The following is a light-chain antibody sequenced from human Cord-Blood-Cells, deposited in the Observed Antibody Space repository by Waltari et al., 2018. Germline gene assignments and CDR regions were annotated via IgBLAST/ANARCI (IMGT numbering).Light chain of an antibody. CDR3: SSYTSSNTLV. Sequence: QSALTQPASVSGSPGQSITISCTGTSSDVGGYNYVSWYQQHPGKAPKLMIYDVSNRPSGVSNRFSGSKSGNTASLTISGLQAEDEADYYRSSYTSSNTLVFGGGTKLTVL. CDR2: DVS. J-gene: IGLJ2*01. CDR1: SSDVGGYNY. V-gene: IGLV2-14*01.